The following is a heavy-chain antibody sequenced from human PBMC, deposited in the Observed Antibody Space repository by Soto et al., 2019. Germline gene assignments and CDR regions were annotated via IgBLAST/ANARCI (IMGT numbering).Heavy chain of an antibody. CDR3: ARGRGWYAY. J-gene: IGHJ4*02. CDR1: GYIFNRYV. V-gene: IGHV1-3*01. Sequence: VQLVQSGAEVKKPGASVKVSCKASGYIFNRYVMHWVRQAPGQRPEWMGWIDAGNGKTKYSEKFQGRVTITRDTSASTAYMELTTLRSEDTAVYYCARGRGWYAYWGQGTQVIVSS. D-gene: IGHD6-19*01. CDR2: IDAGNGKT.